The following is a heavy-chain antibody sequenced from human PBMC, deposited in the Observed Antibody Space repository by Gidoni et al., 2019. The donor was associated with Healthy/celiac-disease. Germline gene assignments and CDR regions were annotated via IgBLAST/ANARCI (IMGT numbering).Heavy chain of an antibody. CDR1: GFTFGDYA. J-gene: IGHJ6*02. CDR3: TRDVPYYDFWSGYYPLYYYYGMDV. V-gene: IGHV3-49*04. D-gene: IGHD3-3*01. CDR2: IRSKAYGGTT. Sequence: EVQLVESGGGLVQPGRSLRLSCTASGFTFGDYAMSWVRQAPGKGLEWVGFIRSKAYGGTTEYAASVKGRFTISRDDSKSIAYLQMNSLKTEDTAVYYCTRDVPYYDFWSGYYPLYYYYGMDVWGQGTTVTVSS.